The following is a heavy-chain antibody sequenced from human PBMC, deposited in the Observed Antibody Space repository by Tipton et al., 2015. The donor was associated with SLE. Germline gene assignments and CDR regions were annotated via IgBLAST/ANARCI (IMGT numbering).Heavy chain of an antibody. CDR3: ARDQEMASGENRFDP. D-gene: IGHD5-24*01. CDR1: GGSISSHY. Sequence: TLSLTCTVSGGSISSHYWSWIRQPPGKGLEWIGCMHSSGSAAYNSSLKSRITILVDTSKRQISLKLSSVTAADTAVYYRARDQEMASGENRFDPWGQGTLVTVSS. V-gene: IGHV4-59*11. CDR2: MHSSGSA. J-gene: IGHJ5*02.